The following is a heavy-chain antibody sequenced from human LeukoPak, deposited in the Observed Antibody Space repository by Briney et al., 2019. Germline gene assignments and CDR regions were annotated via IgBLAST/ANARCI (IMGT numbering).Heavy chain of an antibody. V-gene: IGHV3-21*01. Sequence: GGSLRLSCPASGFTFGDYCMSWFRQAPGKGLEWVSSISGSSSYIYYADSVQGRSTISRDNAKNSLFLQMNSLRAEDTALYYCARAPGYSTGWFDYWGQGTLVTVSS. CDR3: ARAPGYSTGWFDY. D-gene: IGHD6-19*01. CDR1: GFTFGDYC. J-gene: IGHJ5*01. CDR2: ISGSSSYI.